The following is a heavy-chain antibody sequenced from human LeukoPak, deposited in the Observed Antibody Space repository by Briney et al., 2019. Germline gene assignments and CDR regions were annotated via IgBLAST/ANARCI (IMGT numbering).Heavy chain of an antibody. J-gene: IGHJ4*02. CDR3: TRLGDISGYYYIEDY. Sequence: PGGSLRLSCAASGVTFSGSAMHWVRQASGKGLEWVGRIRRKANSYATAYAAWVKGSFTISRDDSKTTPYLQMNSLKTEDTAVYYCTRLGDISGYYYIEDYWGQGTLVTVSS. V-gene: IGHV3-73*01. CDR1: GVTFSGSA. D-gene: IGHD3-22*01. CDR2: IRRKANSYAT.